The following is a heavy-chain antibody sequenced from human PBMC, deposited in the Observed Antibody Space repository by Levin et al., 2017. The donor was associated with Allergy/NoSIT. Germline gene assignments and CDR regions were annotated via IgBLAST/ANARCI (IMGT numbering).Heavy chain of an antibody. CDR3: TRSFAPPSAY. CDR2: IRGKDYGGTT. Sequence: PGGSLRLSCTASGFPFADYAMTWFRQAPGKGLEWVGFIRGKDYGGTTEVAASVDGRFTISRDDSKSIAYLEMGSLKTEDTAVYYCTRSFAPPSAYWGQGTLVIVSS. D-gene: IGHD1-26*01. V-gene: IGHV3-49*03. J-gene: IGHJ4*02. CDR1: GFPFADYA.